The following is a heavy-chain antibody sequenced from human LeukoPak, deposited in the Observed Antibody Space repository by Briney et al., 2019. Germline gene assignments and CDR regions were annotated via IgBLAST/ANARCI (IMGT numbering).Heavy chain of an antibody. CDR3: TTVPRDRQQQLFDY. V-gene: IGHV3-66*01. Sequence: GGSLRLSCAASGFTVSSNYMSWVRQAPGKGLEWVSVIYSGGSTYYADSVKGRFTISRDNSKNTLYLQMNSLRAEDTAVYYCTTVPRDRQQQLFDYWGQGTLVTVSS. CDR1: GFTVSSNY. CDR2: IYSGGST. J-gene: IGHJ4*02. D-gene: IGHD6-13*01.